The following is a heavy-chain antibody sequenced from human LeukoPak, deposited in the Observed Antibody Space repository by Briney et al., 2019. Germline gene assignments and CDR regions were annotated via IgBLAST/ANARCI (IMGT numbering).Heavy chain of an antibody. V-gene: IGHV5-10-1*01. CDR2: IDPSDSYT. Sequence: GASLRISCKGSGSPFTSYWISWVRQMPGKGLEWMGRIDPSDSYTNYSPSFQGHVTISADKSISTAYLQWSSLKASDTAMYYCARRPKGNYCSSTSCYYGWFDPWGQGTLVTVSS. J-gene: IGHJ5*02. D-gene: IGHD2-2*01. CDR3: ARRPKGNYCSSTSCYYGWFDP. CDR1: GSPFTSYW.